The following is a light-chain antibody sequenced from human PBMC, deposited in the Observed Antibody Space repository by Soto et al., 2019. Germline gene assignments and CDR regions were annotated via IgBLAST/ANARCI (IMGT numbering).Light chain of an antibody. CDR1: QGIRSA. Sequence: IHLTQSPSSLSASMGDRVTITCRASQGIRSALGWYQQKPGKAPNLLIYAASSLQSGVPSRFSGSGSGTDFTLTISSLQPEDFATYYCQQSYITPAGFGPGTKVDIK. CDR3: QQSYITPAG. J-gene: IGKJ3*01. V-gene: IGKV1-39*01. CDR2: AAS.